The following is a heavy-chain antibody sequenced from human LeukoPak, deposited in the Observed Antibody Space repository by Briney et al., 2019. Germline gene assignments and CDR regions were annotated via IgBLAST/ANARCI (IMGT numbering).Heavy chain of an antibody. CDR3: ARHALLWFGELPPYFDY. V-gene: IGHV4-59*08. CDR1: GGSISSYY. J-gene: IGHJ4*02. CDR2: IYYSEST. D-gene: IGHD3-10*01. Sequence: SETLSLTCTVSGGSISSYYWSWIRQPPGKGLEWIGYIYYSESTNYNPSLKSRVTISVDTSKNQFSLKLSSVTAADTAVYYCARHALLWFGELPPYFDYWGQGTLVTVSS.